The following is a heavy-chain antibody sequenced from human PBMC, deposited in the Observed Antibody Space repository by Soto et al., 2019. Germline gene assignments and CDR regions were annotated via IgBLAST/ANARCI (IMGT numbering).Heavy chain of an antibody. V-gene: IGHV3-23*01. Sequence: GGSLRLSCAASGFTFSSYAMSWVRQAPGKGLEWVSAISGSGGSTYYADSVKGRFTISRDNSKNTLYLQMNSLRAEDTAVYYCAKDGGSTLARYYYYMAFWGKGSSVTVSS. CDR2: ISGSGGST. J-gene: IGHJ6*03. CDR3: AKDGGSTLARYYYYMAF. D-gene: IGHD1-26*01. CDR1: GFTFSSYA.